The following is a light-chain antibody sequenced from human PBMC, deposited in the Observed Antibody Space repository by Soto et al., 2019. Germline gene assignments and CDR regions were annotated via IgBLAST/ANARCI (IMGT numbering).Light chain of an antibody. CDR1: QSINSF. CDR2: GAS. V-gene: IGKV3-20*01. J-gene: IGKJ1*01. Sequence: IVLTQSPGTLSLSPGEGATLSCRASQSINSFLAWYQQRRGQAPRLLIHGASNRATGIPDRFSGSGSGPDFTLTISRLEPEDFAVYYCQQYGSSPSFGQGTKVDIK. CDR3: QQYGSSPS.